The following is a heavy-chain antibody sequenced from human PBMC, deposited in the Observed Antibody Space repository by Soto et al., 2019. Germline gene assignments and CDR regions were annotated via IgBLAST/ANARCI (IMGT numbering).Heavy chain of an antibody. CDR1: GFAIRNNA. V-gene: IGHV3-30-3*01. CDR3: VRAAGIAAAGSSQGVL. D-gene: IGHD6-13*01. CDR2: ISFEGSHK. Sequence: QVQLVESGGGMVQPGRSLTLSCEASGFAIRNNAIHWVRQAPGKGLEWVAVISFEGSHKYYADSVKGRFTVSRDNSKNTVSLQMDRLTSEDSSLYYCVRAAGIAAAGSSQGVLWGQGTRVTVSS. J-gene: IGHJ4*02.